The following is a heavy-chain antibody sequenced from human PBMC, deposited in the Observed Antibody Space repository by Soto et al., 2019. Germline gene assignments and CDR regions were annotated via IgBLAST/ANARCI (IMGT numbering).Heavy chain of an antibody. CDR1: GVSISSDDYY. V-gene: IGHV4-31*03. Sequence: QVQLQESGPGLVKPSQTLSLTCTVSGVSISSDDYYWSWIRQHPGKGLEWIGYIDYSGSTFYNPSLKSRVSTSVDTSKGQFSMKLSSVTAADTAVYYCARESLAYCGGDCYASPFAYWGQGVLVTVSS. CDR3: ARESLAYCGGDCYASPFAY. J-gene: IGHJ4*02. D-gene: IGHD2-21*02. CDR2: IDYSGST.